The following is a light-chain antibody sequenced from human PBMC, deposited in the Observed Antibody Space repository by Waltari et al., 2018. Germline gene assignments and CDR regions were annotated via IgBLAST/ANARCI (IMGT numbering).Light chain of an antibody. Sequence: IVLTQFPGTLSLSPGERATLSCRASESFINTYLAWYQQKPGQAPRLLIYAASTRAPGTPDRFSGSGSGTDFTLTISRLEPEDVAVYFCQLYSSSLYTFGQGTKLEIK. V-gene: IGKV3-20*01. CDR2: AAS. J-gene: IGKJ2*01. CDR1: ESFINTY. CDR3: QLYSSSLYT.